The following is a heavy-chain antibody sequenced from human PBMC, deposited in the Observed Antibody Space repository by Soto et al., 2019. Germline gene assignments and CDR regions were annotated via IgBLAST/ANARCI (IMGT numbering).Heavy chain of an antibody. D-gene: IGHD6-6*01. Sequence: GGSLRLSCAASGFTFSSHAMSWVRQAPGKGLEWVSAISGSGGSTYYADSVKGRFTISRDNSKNTLYLQMNSLRAEDTAVYYCAKDLGSSSTYYYYYGMDVWGQGTTVTVSS. J-gene: IGHJ6*02. V-gene: IGHV3-23*01. CDR3: AKDLGSSSTYYYYYGMDV. CDR2: ISGSGGST. CDR1: GFTFSSHA.